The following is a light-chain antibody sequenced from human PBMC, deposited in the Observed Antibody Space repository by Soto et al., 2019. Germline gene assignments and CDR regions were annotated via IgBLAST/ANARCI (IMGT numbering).Light chain of an antibody. CDR1: SSDVGGHNY. V-gene: IGLV2-14*01. J-gene: IGLJ2*01. CDR2: EVS. CDR3: SSYTSTSTRV. Sequence: QSALTQPASVAGSPGQSIIISCTGTSSDVGGHNYVSWYQQHPGKAPKLMIYEVSNRPSGVSNRFSGSKSGNTASLTISGLQAEDEADYYCSSYTSTSTRVFGGGTKVTVL.